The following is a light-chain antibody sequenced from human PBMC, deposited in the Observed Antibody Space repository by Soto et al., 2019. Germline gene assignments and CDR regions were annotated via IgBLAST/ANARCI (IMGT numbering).Light chain of an antibody. J-gene: IGKJ3*01. CDR1: QNIYIY. CDR2: GAS. CDR3: QERYRTIPT. Sequence: DIQMTQSPSSLSASVGDRVTISCRASQNIYIYLNWYQQKPGKAPKLLIYGASNLRSGVPSRFSGSGSGSELAFSIISRRPQEFAKYFCQERYRTIPTFGPGTKVDIK. V-gene: IGKV1-39*01.